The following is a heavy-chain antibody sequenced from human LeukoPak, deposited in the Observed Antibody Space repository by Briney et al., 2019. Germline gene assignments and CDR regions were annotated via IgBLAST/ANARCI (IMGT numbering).Heavy chain of an antibody. J-gene: IGHJ4*02. Sequence: GGSLRLSCAASGFTLSTYAMSWVRQAPGKGLEWVSGITGSGSTTSYADAVKGRFTISRDNSKNTLYLQMNSLRAEDTGVYYCVKRVSNCFDYWGQGTLVTVSS. D-gene: IGHD2/OR15-2a*01. V-gene: IGHV3-23*01. CDR2: ITGSGSTT. CDR3: VKRVSNCFDY. CDR1: GFTLSTYA.